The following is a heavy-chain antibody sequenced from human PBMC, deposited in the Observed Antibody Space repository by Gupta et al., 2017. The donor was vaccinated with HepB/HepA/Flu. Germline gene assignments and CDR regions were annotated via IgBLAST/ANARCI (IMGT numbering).Heavy chain of an antibody. V-gene: IGHV3-23*01. Sequence: EVQLLESGGGLVQPGGSLRLSCAASGFTFSSYAMSWVRQAPGKGLEWVSAISGSGGSTYYEDSVKGRFTISRDNSKNTLYLQMNSLRAEDTAVDYCAKVPYYDFWSGRNWFDPWGQGTLVTVSS. J-gene: IGHJ5*02. D-gene: IGHD3-3*01. CDR1: GFTFSSYA. CDR2: ISGSGGST. CDR3: AKVPYYDFWSGRNWFDP.